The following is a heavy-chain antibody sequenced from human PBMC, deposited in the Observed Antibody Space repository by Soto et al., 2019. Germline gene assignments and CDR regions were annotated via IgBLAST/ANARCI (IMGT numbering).Heavy chain of an antibody. J-gene: IGHJ5*02. V-gene: IGHV1-8*01. CDR3: ARALVGATWYWFDP. CDR2: MNPNSGNT. Sequence: ASMKVSCKASGYTFTSYDINWVRQATGQGLEWMGWMNPNSGNTGYAQKFQGRVTMTRNTSISTAYMELSSLRSEDTAVYYCARALVGATWYWFDPWGQGTLVTVSS. CDR1: GYTFTSYD. D-gene: IGHD1-26*01.